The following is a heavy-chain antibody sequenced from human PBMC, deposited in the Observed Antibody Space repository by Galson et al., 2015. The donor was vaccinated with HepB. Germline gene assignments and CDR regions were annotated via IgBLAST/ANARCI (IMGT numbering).Heavy chain of an antibody. CDR3: ANLIAAAGYLFDY. CDR2: ISGSGGST. J-gene: IGHJ4*02. Sequence: SLRLSCAASGFTFSSYAMSWVRQAPGKGLEWVSAISGSGGSTYYADSVKGRFTISRDNSKNTLYLQMNSLRAEDTAVYYCANLIAAAGYLFDYWGQGTLVTVSS. V-gene: IGHV3-23*01. D-gene: IGHD6-13*01. CDR1: GFTFSSYA.